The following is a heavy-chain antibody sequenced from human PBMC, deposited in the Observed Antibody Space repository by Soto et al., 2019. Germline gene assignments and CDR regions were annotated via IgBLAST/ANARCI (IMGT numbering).Heavy chain of an antibody. J-gene: IGHJ5*02. Sequence: PGGSLRLSCAASWFTVSSNYMSWVRQAPGKGLEWVSVIYSGGSTYYADSVKGRFTISRDNSKNTLYLQMNSLRAEDTAVYYCARAGAAAGISWFDPWGQGTLVTVSS. D-gene: IGHD6-13*01. CDR1: WFTVSSNY. CDR2: IYSGGST. CDR3: ARAGAAAGISWFDP. V-gene: IGHV3-53*01.